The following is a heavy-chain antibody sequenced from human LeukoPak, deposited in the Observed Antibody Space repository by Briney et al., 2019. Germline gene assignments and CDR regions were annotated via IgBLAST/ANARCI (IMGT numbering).Heavy chain of an antibody. CDR3: AKGLIAARRYYYYYMDV. CDR1: GGSISSSSYY. Sequence: SETLSLTCTVSGGSISSSSYYWGWIRQPPGKGLEWIGSIYYSGSTYYNPSLKSRVTISVDTSKNQFSLKLSSVTAADTAVYYCAKGLIAARRYYYYYMDVWGKGTTVTVSS. D-gene: IGHD6-6*01. V-gene: IGHV4-39*07. CDR2: IYYSGST. J-gene: IGHJ6*03.